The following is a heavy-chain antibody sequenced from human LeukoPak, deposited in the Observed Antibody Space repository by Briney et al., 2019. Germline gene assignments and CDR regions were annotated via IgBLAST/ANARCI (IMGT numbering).Heavy chain of an antibody. CDR3: AREGALKVTYDAFDF. CDR2: ISAYNGNT. D-gene: IGHD1-26*01. Sequence: ASVKVSCKASGYTFTSYGISWVRQAPGQGLEWMGWISAYNGNTNYAQKLQGRVTMTTDTSTSTAYMELRSLRSDDTAVYYCAREGALKVTYDAFDFWAKGKMVTVSS. J-gene: IGHJ3*01. V-gene: IGHV1-18*01. CDR1: GYTFTSYG.